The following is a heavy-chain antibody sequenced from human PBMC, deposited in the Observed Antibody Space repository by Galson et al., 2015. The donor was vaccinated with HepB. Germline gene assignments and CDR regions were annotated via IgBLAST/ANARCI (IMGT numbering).Heavy chain of an antibody. J-gene: IGHJ4*02. CDR2: IKSKTDGGTI. D-gene: IGHD1-26*01. V-gene: IGHV3-15*07. CDR1: GFAFNNAW. CDR3: TTMGGSSIGY. Sequence: SLRLSCAASGFAFNNAWIGWVRQAPGKGLEWVGRIKSKTDGGTIEYAAPVKGRFTISRDDSKNTLYLEMNSLETEDTAVYYCTTMGGSSIGYWGQGTLVTVSS.